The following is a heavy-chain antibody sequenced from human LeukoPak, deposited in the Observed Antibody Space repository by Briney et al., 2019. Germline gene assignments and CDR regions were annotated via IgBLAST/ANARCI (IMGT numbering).Heavy chain of an antibody. CDR2: ISSSSSTI. J-gene: IGHJ6*03. Sequence: GGSLRLSCAASGFTFSSYSMNWVRQAPGKGLEWVSYISSSSSTIYYADSVKGRFTISRDNAKNSLYLQMNSLRAEDTAVYYCASEVRWVAGGIYYYYYMDVWGKGTTVTVSS. CDR3: ASEVRWVAGGIYYYYYMDV. CDR1: GFTFSSYS. D-gene: IGHD2-15*01. V-gene: IGHV3-48*04.